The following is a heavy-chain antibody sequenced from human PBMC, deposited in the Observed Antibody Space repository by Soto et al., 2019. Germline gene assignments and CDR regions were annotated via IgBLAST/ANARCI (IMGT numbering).Heavy chain of an antibody. CDR1: GGSISSYY. Sequence: SETLSLTCTVSGGSISSYYWSWIRQPPGKGLEWIGYIYYSGSTNYNPSLKSRVTISVDTSKNQFSLKLSSVTAADTAVYYCARASIAAAGSLGWFDPWGQGTLLTVS. V-gene: IGHV4-59*01. D-gene: IGHD6-13*01. CDR3: ARASIAAAGSLGWFDP. CDR2: IYYSGST. J-gene: IGHJ5*02.